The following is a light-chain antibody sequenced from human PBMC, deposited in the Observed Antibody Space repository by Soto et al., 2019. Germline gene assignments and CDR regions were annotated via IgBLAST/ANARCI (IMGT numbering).Light chain of an antibody. Sequence: QSALTQPPSASGSPGQSVTISCTGTSSDVGGYNFVSWYQQHPGKAPKLLIYEVSKRPSGVPDRFSGSKSDNTASLTVSGXQAAXEADYYCSSFAGGNNLVFCGGTKLPVL. CDR2: EVS. CDR1: SSDVGGYNF. V-gene: IGLV2-8*01. J-gene: IGLJ2*01. CDR3: SSFAGGNNLV.